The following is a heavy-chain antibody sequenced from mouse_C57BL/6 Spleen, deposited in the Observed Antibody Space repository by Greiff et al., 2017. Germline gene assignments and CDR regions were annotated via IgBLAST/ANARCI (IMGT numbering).Heavy chain of an antibody. CDR1: GFTFSDAW. Sequence: EVKLVESGGGLVQPGGSMKLSCAASGFTFSDAWMDWVRQSPEKGLEWVAEIRNKANNHATYYAESVKGRFTISRDDSKSSVYLQMNSLRAEDTGIYYCTRDGSPFAYWGQGTLVTVSA. J-gene: IGHJ3*01. D-gene: IGHD1-1*01. CDR2: IRNKANNHAT. CDR3: TRDGSPFAY. V-gene: IGHV6-6*01.